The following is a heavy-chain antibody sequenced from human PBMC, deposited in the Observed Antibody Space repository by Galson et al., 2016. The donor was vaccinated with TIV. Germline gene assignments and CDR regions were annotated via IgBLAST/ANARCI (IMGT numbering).Heavy chain of an antibody. J-gene: IGHJ6*02. V-gene: IGHV4-38-2*02. CDR2: IYYTGTT. CDR3: AREGSTVTMHHYFGLDV. D-gene: IGHD4-17*01. Sequence: ETLSLTCTVSGYSISSGYYWGWIRQSPGKGLEWMGSIYYTGTTYTNPSLKSRLALSVDTSNNQVFLRLSSVTAADTAVYYCAREGSTVTMHHYFGLDVWGQGATVIVSS. CDR1: GYSISSGYY.